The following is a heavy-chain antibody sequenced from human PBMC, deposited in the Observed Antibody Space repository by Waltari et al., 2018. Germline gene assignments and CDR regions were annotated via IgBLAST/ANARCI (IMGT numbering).Heavy chain of an antibody. CDR3: ARGGSTYYYDSSGYCPFDY. J-gene: IGHJ4*02. D-gene: IGHD3-22*01. CDR2: ISSSSYI. Sequence: EVQLVESGGGLVKPGGSLRLSCAASGFTFSSYSMNWVRQAPGKGLEWVSSISSSSYIYYADSVKGRFTISRDNAKNSLYLQMNSLRAEDTAVYYCARGGSTYYYDSSGYCPFDYWGQGTLVTVSS. V-gene: IGHV3-21*01. CDR1: GFTFSSYS.